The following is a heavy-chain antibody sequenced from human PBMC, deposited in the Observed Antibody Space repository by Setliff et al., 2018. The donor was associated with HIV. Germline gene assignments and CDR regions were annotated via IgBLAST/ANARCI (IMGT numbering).Heavy chain of an antibody. V-gene: IGHV1-3*01. CDR1: GGTFSSYA. J-gene: IGHJ3*02. CDR3: ARRPSIVGATNDAFDI. Sequence: GASVKVSCKASGGTFSSYAISWVRQAPGQGLEWMAWINADNGNTRYSQKFQGRVTITRDTSASTAYMELSSLRSEDTAVYYCARRPSIVGATNDAFDIWGQGTMVTVSS. CDR2: INADNGNT. D-gene: IGHD1-26*01.